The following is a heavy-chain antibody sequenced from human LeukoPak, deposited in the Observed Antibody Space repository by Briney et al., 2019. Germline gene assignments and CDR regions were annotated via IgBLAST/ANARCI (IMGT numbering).Heavy chain of an antibody. V-gene: IGHV1-2*02. J-gene: IGHJ3*01. CDR1: GYSFTDYF. CDR2: INPELGNT. D-gene: IGHD5-24*01. CDR3: ARVRDGYNDAYDL. Sequence: GASVKVSCKASGYSFTDYFIHWVRQAPGQGLEWVGWINPELGNTMYAQRFKGRVTMTRDASTSTVYMELSSLRSEDTAVYYCARVRDGYNDAYDLWGQGTMVTVSS.